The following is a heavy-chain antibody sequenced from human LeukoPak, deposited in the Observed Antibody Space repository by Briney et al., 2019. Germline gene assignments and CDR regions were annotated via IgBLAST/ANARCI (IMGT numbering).Heavy chain of an antibody. V-gene: IGHV1-69*01. CDR2: IIPIFGTA. J-gene: IGHJ6*03. Sequence: SVKVSCKASGGTFSSYAISWVRQAPGQGLEWMGGIIPIFGTANYAQKFQGRVTITADESTSTAYMELSSLRSEDTAAYYCARDFIRGANYYYMDVWGKGTTVTISS. D-gene: IGHD3-10*01. CDR3: ARDFIRGANYYYMDV. CDR1: GGTFSSYA.